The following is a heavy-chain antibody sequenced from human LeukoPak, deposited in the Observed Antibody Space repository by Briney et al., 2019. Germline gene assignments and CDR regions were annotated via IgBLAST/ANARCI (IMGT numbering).Heavy chain of an antibody. D-gene: IGHD6-19*01. CDR1: GFSFSDYY. V-gene: IGHV3-11*06. CDR3: ARVPRREWLVEGYYFDY. CDR2: ISSNSIQP. Sequence: PGPSLRLSCAASGFSFSDYYMRWIRQAPQRGLERVSYISSNSIQPNYAVSVKCRFSVTRDNAKNSLYLQMNSLRAEDTAVYYCARVPRREWLVEGYYFDYWGQGTLVTVSS. J-gene: IGHJ4*02.